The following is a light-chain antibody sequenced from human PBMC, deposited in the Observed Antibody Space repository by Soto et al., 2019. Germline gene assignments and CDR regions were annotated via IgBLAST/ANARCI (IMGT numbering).Light chain of an antibody. Sequence: QSVLTQPASVSGSPGQSITISCTGTSSDVGSYNLVSWYQQHTGKAPKLMISAVTKRPAGVSSRFSGSKSGNTASLTISGITDEDEADYYCYSYAGFNTVIFGGGTKLTVL. CDR2: AVT. V-gene: IGLV2-23*02. J-gene: IGLJ2*01. CDR3: YSYAGFNTVI. CDR1: SSDVGSYNL.